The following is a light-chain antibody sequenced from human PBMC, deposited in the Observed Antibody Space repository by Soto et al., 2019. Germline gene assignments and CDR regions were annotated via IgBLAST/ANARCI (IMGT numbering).Light chain of an antibody. J-gene: IGKJ4*01. CDR2: GAS. Sequence: EIVMTQSPATLSVSPGERAALSCRASQSIGSNLAWYQQKPGQSPSLLIYGASTRATGIPARFSGSGSGTEFTLTISSLQSEDFAVYYCQQYNNWLTFGGGTKVEIK. V-gene: IGKV3-15*01. CDR3: QQYNNWLT. CDR1: QSIGSN.